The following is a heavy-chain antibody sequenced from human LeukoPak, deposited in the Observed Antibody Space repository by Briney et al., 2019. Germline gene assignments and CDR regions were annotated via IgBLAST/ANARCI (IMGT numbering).Heavy chain of an antibody. J-gene: IGHJ6*04. CDR1: GFTLSNYA. CDR3: AELGISMIGGV. D-gene: IGHD3-10*02. CDR2: ISGSGGGSGGNT. V-gene: IGHV3-23*01. Sequence: GGSLRLSCAASGFTLSNYAMSWVRQAPGKGLEWVSGISGSGGGSGGNTYYADSVKGRFTISRDNAKNSLYLQMNSLRAEDTAVYYCAELGISMIGGVWGKGTTVTISS.